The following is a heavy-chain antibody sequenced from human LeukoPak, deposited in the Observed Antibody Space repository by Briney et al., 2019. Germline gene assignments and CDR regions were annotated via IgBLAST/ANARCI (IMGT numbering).Heavy chain of an antibody. CDR3: ARALRGGRTGYAFVI. CDR1: GGSISGYY. Sequence: SETLSLTCTVSGGSISGYYWSWMRQPPGKGLEWIGYIYNSGSTSYNSSLKSRVTISVDRSRNQFSLRLSSVTAADTAVYYCARALRGGRTGYAFVILGQGTMVTVSS. J-gene: IGHJ3*02. D-gene: IGHD1-14*01. V-gene: IGHV4-59*01. CDR2: IYNSGST.